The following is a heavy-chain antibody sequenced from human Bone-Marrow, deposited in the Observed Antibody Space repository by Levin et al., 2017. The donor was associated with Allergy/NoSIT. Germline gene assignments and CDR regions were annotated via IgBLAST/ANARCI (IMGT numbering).Heavy chain of an antibody. V-gene: IGHV1-69*13. CDR3: ARVPDCTNGVCFLGWFDP. J-gene: IGHJ5*02. D-gene: IGHD2-8*01. Sequence: SVKVSCKASGGTFSSYAISWVRQAPGQGLEWMGGIIPIFGTANYAQKFQGRVTITADESTSTAYMELSSLRSEDTAVYYCARVPDCTNGVCFLGWFDPWGQGTLVTVSS. CDR2: IIPIFGTA. CDR1: GGTFSSYA.